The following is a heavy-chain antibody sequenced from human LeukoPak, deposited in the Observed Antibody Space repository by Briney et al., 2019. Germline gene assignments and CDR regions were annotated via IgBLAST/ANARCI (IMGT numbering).Heavy chain of an antibody. D-gene: IGHD3-22*01. V-gene: IGHV3-23*01. J-gene: IGHJ4*02. CDR3: AKHPQWLGGTYFDY. Sequence: PGGSLRLSCAASGLTFKNFAMSWVRQAPGKGLEWVSGISGSGSNTYYADSVKGRLTVSRDDSKNTLYLQINSLRAEDTAVYYCAKHPQWLGGTYFDYWGQGTLVTVSS. CDR2: ISGSGSNT. CDR1: GLTFKNFA.